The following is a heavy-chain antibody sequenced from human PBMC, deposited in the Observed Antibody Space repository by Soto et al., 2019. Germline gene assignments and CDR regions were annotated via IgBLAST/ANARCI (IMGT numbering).Heavy chain of an antibody. Sequence: QVQLVQSGAEVKEPGASVKVSCKASGYTFQNYHMHWVRQAPGQGLEWMGIIHPSGDTKTYAQRFQCRLAMTRDTSTSTAYMELSSLTAEDTAVYFCARDLWGSWTVDYWGQGTLVTVSS. CDR1: GYTFQNYH. J-gene: IGHJ4*02. CDR3: ARDLWGSWTVDY. D-gene: IGHD3-16*01. CDR2: IHPSGDTK. V-gene: IGHV1-46*02.